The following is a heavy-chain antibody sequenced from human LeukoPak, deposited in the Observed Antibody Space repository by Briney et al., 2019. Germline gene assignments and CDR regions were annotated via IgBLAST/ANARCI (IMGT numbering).Heavy chain of an antibody. D-gene: IGHD3-3*01. CDR1: GFAFSGSA. CDR2: IRSKANSYAT. J-gene: IGHJ4*02. V-gene: IGHV3-73*01. Sequence: PGGSLRLSCAASGFAFSGSAMHWVRQASGKGLEWVGRIRSKANSYATEYAASVKGRFTISRDDSKTTLFLQMSSLKTEDTAIYYCSTGGDIIQVDQQVPFDYWGQGVMVTVSS. CDR3: STGGDIIQVDQQVPFDY.